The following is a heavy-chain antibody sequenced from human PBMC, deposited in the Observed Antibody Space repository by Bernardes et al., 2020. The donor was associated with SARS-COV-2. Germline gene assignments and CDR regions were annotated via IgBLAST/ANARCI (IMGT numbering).Heavy chain of an antibody. V-gene: IGHV4-30-4*01. CDR3: ARHLSDIGEGLWFDP. J-gene: IGHJ5*02. Sequence: SETLSLTCTVSGGSINNGDYYWSWIRQPPGKGLEWIGYIYYSGITYYNPSLKSRVTMSIDTSKNEFSLELSPVTAADTAVYYCARHLSDIGEGLWFDPWGQGTLVTVSS. CDR1: GGSINNGDYY. D-gene: IGHD2-15*01. CDR2: IYYSGIT.